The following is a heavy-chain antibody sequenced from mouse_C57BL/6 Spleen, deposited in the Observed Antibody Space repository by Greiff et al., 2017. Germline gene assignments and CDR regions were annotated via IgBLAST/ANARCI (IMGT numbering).Heavy chain of an antibody. V-gene: IGHV1-69*01. CDR1: GYTFTSYW. Sequence: VQLQQSGAELVMPGASVKLSCKASGYTFTSYWMHWVKQRPGQGLEWIGGIDPSDSYTNYSQKFKGKSTLTVDKSSSTAYMQLSSLTSEDSAVYDCASMDITRFDYWGQGTTLTVSS. CDR2: IDPSDSYT. D-gene: IGHD1-1*01. J-gene: IGHJ2*01. CDR3: ASMDITRFDY.